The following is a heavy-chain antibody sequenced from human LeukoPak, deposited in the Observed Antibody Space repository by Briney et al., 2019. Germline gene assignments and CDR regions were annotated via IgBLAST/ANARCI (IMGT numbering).Heavy chain of an antibody. CDR3: ASLIYGDPYYFDY. V-gene: IGHV4-59*08. CDR2: IYYSGST. J-gene: IGHJ4*02. Sequence: SETLSLTCTVSGGSISSYYWSWIRQPPGKGLEWIGYIYYSGSTNYNPSLKSRVTISVDTSKNQFSLKLSSVTAADTAVYYCASLIYGDPYYFDYWGQGTLVTVSS. CDR1: GGSISSYY. D-gene: IGHD4-17*01.